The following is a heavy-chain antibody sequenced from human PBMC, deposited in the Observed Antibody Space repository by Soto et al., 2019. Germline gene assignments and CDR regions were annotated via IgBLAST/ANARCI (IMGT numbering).Heavy chain of an antibody. V-gene: IGHV4-59*08. CDR2: IYYSGST. CDR3: ARPYETTVNSYYYYMDV. CDR1: GGSISSYY. D-gene: IGHD4-17*01. Sequence: PSETLSLTCTVSGGSISSYYWSWIRQPPGKGLEWIGYIYYSGSTNYNPSLKSRVTISVDTSKNQFSLKLSSVTAADTAVYYCARPYETTVNSYYYYMDVWGKGTTVTVSS. J-gene: IGHJ6*03.